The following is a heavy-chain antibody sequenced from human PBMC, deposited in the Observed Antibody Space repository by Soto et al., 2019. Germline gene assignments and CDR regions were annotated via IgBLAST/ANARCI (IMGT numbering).Heavy chain of an antibody. Sequence: QVQLVQSGAEVKEPGSSVRVSCKASGGSFSNFIMNWVRQTPGQGLEWMGGIVPMLGTPTYAEKFKGRVTISATGSTSTAYMELTSLRSEDTAIYYCARNGTYGTSLSHYTGMDVWVQGTPVTVS. CDR3: ARNGTYGTSLSHYTGMDV. J-gene: IGHJ6*02. CDR2: IVPMLGTP. V-gene: IGHV1-69*16. D-gene: IGHD1-1*01. CDR1: GGSFSNFI.